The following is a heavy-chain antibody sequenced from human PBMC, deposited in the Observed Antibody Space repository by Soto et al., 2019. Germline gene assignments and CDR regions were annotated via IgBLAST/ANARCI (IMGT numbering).Heavy chain of an antibody. V-gene: IGHV3-30-3*01. CDR3: ARDTGYSSSWYLDLGYFQH. Sequence: PGVSLRLSCAASGFTFSSYSMHWVRQAPGKGLEWVAVISYDGSNKYYADSVKGRFTISRDNSKNTLYLQMNSLRAEDTAVYYCARDTGYSSSWYLDLGYFQHWGQGTLVTVSS. D-gene: IGHD6-13*01. J-gene: IGHJ1*01. CDR2: ISYDGSNK. CDR1: GFTFSSYS.